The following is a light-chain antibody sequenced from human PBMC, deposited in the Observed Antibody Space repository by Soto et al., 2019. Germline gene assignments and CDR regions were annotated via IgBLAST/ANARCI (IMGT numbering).Light chain of an antibody. V-gene: IGKV3-11*01. CDR3: QQYGTSPAT. J-gene: IGKJ4*01. Sequence: EIVLTQSPATLSLSPGERATLSCRASQSISTYLAWYQQKPGQAPRLLIYDASNRATGIPARFSGSGSGTDFTLTISSLEPEDFAFYYCQQYGTSPATFGGGTKV. CDR2: DAS. CDR1: QSISTY.